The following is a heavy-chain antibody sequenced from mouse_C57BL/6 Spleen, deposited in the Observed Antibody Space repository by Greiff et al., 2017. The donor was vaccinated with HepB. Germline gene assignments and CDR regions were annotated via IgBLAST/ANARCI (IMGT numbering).Heavy chain of an antibody. CDR1: GFTFSDYY. D-gene: IGHD1-1*01. J-gene: IGHJ1*03. CDR3: ARHDYYGSRWYFDV. Sequence: DVMLVESGGGLVQPGGSLKLSCAASGFTFSDYYMYWVRQTPEKRLEWVAYISNGGGSTYYPDTVKGRFTISRDNAKNTLYLQMSRLKSEDTAMYYCARHDYYGSRWYFDVWGTGTTVTVSS. CDR2: ISNGGGST. V-gene: IGHV5-12*01.